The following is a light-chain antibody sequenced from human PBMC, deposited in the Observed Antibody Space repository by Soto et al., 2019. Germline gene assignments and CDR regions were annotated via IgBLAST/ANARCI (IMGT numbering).Light chain of an antibody. CDR1: SSDVGSYNL. Sequence: QSALTQPASVSGSPGQSIAISCTGTSSDVGSYNLVSWYQQVPGKAPKHMIYEDTKRPSGVSDRFSGSKSGNTASLTISGLQAEDAADYYCCSYAGVNTYVVFGGGTKVTVL. V-gene: IGLV2-23*01. CDR3: CSYAGVNTYVV. J-gene: IGLJ2*01. CDR2: EDT.